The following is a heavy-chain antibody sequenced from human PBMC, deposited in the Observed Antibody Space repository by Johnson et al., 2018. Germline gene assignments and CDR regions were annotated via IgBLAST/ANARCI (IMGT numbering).Heavy chain of an antibody. CDR3: ARHSFPQPYYYYGMDV. CDR1: GFSFRSSG. D-gene: IGHD1-1*01. Sequence: QLVQSGGGVVQPGRSLRLSCAASGFSFRSSGMFWVRQAPGKGLEWVATIWYDGTNPSYADSVKGRFSISRDNSKNTLYLQMDNLRADDTAVYYCARHSFPQPYYYYGMDVWGQGTTVTVSS. J-gene: IGHJ6*02. V-gene: IGHV3-33*01. CDR2: IWYDGTNP.